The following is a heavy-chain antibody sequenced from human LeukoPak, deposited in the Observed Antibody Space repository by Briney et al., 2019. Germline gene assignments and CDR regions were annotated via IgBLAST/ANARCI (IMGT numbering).Heavy chain of an antibody. CDR3: ASNYGSGSYYKYYYYGMDV. J-gene: IGHJ6*04. Sequence: GGSLRLSCAASGFTFSSYWMHWVRQAPGKRLVWVSRINSDGSSTSYADSVKGRFTISRDNAKNTLYLQMNSLRAEDTAVYYCASNYGSGSYYKYYYYGMDVWGKGTTVTVSS. V-gene: IGHV3-74*01. CDR2: INSDGSST. CDR1: GFTFSSYW. D-gene: IGHD3-10*01.